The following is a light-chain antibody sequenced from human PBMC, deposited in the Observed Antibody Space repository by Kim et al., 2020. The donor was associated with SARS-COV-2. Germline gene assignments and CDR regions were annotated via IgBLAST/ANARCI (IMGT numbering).Light chain of an antibody. V-gene: IGKV3-11*01. Sequence: SPGERATLSCRASKSVSSYLAWYQQKPGQAPRLLIYDASNRATGIPARFSGSGSGTDFTLTISSLEPEDFAVYYCQQRSNWPPSTFGQGTRLEIK. CDR2: DAS. CDR1: KSVSSY. J-gene: IGKJ5*01. CDR3: QQRSNWPPST.